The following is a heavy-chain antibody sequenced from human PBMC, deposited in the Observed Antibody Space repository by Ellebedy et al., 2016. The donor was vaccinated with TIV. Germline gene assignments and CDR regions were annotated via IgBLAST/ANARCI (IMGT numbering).Heavy chain of an antibody. Sequence: SVKVSXXASGGTFSSYAISWVRQAPGQGLEWMGGIIPIFGTANYAQKFQGRVTITADESTSTAYMELSSLRSEDTAVYYCARGYSYGSPYYYYMDVWGKGTTVTVSS. D-gene: IGHD5-18*01. J-gene: IGHJ6*03. V-gene: IGHV1-69*13. CDR1: GGTFSSYA. CDR2: IIPIFGTA. CDR3: ARGYSYGSPYYYYMDV.